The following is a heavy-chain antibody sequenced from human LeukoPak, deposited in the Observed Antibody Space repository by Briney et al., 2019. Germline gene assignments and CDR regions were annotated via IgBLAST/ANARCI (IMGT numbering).Heavy chain of an antibody. CDR2: INPSGGST. V-gene: IGHV1-46*01. J-gene: IGHJ5*02. Sequence: GASVKVSCKASEYTFTSYYMHWVRQAPGQGLEWMGIINPSGGSTSYAQKFQGRVTMTRDTSTSTVYMELSSLRSEDTAVYYCARGEAPRGSSHNWFDPWGQGTLVTVSS. CDR1: EYTFTSYY. D-gene: IGHD1-26*01. CDR3: ARGEAPRGSSHNWFDP.